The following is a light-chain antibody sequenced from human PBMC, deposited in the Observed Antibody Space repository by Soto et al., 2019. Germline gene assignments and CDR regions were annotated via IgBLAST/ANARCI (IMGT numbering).Light chain of an antibody. CDR3: QQYNSSPRT. Sequence: ITQAPSCWPGLQGDSATLSWRASQSVSSTLAWYQQKPGQAPRLLIYGASSRATGIPARFSGSGSGTDFTLTISRLESEDFAVYYCQQYNSSPRTFGPGTKVDIK. V-gene: IGKV3D-15*01. CDR1: QSVSST. J-gene: IGKJ1*01. CDR2: GAS.